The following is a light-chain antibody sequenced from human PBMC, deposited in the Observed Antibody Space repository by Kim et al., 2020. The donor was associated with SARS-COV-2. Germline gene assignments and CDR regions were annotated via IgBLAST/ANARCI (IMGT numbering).Light chain of an antibody. CDR1: STDVGGIT. CDR2: CNI. J-gene: IGLJ3*02. CDR3: GAWYDSMKAWV. V-gene: IGLV1-44*01. Sequence: GQSVTISCSGSSTDVGGITEIWYHQLPATAPPILIFCNIQRPSGVPARRSGCPSATNAALAISGLQSEDEAAYHCGAWYDSMKAWVFGGGTKLTVL.